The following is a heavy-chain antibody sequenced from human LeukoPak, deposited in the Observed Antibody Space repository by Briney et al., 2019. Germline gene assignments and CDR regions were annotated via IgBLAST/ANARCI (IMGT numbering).Heavy chain of an antibody. Sequence: PSETLSLTCTVSGGSISSYYWSWIRQPPGKGLEWIGYIYYSGSTNYNPSLKSRVTISVDTSKNQFSLKLGSVTAADTAVYYCARGHIVVVPAAPDYYYYGMDVWGQGTTVTVSS. CDR2: IYYSGST. D-gene: IGHD2-2*01. CDR3: ARGHIVVVPAAPDYYYYGMDV. J-gene: IGHJ6*02. V-gene: IGHV4-59*01. CDR1: GGSISSYY.